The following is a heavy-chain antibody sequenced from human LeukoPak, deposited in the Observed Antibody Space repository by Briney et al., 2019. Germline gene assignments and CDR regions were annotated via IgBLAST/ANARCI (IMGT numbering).Heavy chain of an antibody. J-gene: IGHJ6*02. Sequence: PGASLRLSCAGSGFTFRTYAMGWVRQAPGKGLEWVSSINSGGDDTYYAGSMKGRFTISRDNFKNTLYLQMNSLRAEDTAVYYCVKPPRLSIIRGEGMDVWGQGTTVTVSS. D-gene: IGHD3-10*01. CDR2: INSGGDDT. CDR3: VKPPRLSIIRGEGMDV. V-gene: IGHV3-23*01. CDR1: GFTFRTYA.